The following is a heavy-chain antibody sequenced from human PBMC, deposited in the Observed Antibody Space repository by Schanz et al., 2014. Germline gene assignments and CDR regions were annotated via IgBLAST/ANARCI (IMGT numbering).Heavy chain of an antibody. J-gene: IGHJ3*01. CDR2: ISAYNGPT. V-gene: IGHV1-18*01. Sequence: QVQLVQSGAEVKKPGASVKVSCKASGYTFTSYGITWVRQAPGQGLEWMGWISAYNGPTTYAQKFQGRVTMTTDTTASTAYMELRNVRYGDTAMYYCARGIPYCSSTSCSGLDAYDVWGQGTLVTVSS. CDR3: ARGIPYCSSTSCSGLDAYDV. D-gene: IGHD2-2*01. CDR1: GYTFTSYG.